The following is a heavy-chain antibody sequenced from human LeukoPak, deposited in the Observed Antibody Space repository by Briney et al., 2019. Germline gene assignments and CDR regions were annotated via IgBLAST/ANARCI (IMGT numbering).Heavy chain of an antibody. CDR2: IYGSGGT. CDR3: ARNRTSYYGEIPFDV. Sequence: PSETLSLTCSVSGGAISNFYWSWSRQSAGKGLEWIGQIYGSGGTNYNPSLKSRVTMSTDKSKNQISLRPTSVTAADTAVYYCARNRTSYYGEIPFDVWGQGTMVTVSS. J-gene: IGHJ3*01. CDR1: GGAISNFY. D-gene: IGHD3/OR15-3a*01. V-gene: IGHV4-4*07.